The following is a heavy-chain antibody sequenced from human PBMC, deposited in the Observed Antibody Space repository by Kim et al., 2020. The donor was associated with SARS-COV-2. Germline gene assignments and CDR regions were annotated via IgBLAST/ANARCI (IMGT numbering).Heavy chain of an antibody. CDR2: IDPSDSYT. Sequence: GESLKISCKGSGYRFTSYWISWVRQMPGKGLEWMGRIDPSDSYTNYSPSFQGHVTIPADKSISTAYLQWRSLKASDTAMYYCARQGDEGETLGYCSGGSCSNDYWGQGTLVSGSS. CDR1: GYRFTSYW. J-gene: IGHJ4*02. CDR3: ARQGDEGETLGYCSGGSCSNDY. D-gene: IGHD2-15*01. V-gene: IGHV5-10-1*01.